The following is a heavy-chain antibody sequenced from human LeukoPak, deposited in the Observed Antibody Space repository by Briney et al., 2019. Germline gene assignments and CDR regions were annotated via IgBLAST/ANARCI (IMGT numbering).Heavy chain of an antibody. D-gene: IGHD1-26*01. J-gene: IGHJ4*02. CDR1: AFTFRSYA. Sequence: GGSLRLSCAASAFTFRSYAMNWVRQAPGKGLEWVSGISGSGGSTNYADSVKGHFTISRDNSKNTVYLQMNSLRAEDTAVYYCAKDQSYSGSYYDYWGQGTLVIVSS. CDR2: ISGSGGST. CDR3: AKDQSYSGSYYDY. V-gene: IGHV3-23*01.